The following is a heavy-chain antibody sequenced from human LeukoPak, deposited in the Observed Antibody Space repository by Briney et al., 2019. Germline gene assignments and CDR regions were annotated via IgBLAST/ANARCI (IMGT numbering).Heavy chain of an antibody. V-gene: IGHV1-46*01. CDR1: GYTFTSYY. CDR2: INPSGGST. D-gene: IGHD3-22*01. Sequence: ASVKVSCKASGYTFTSYYMHWVRQAPGQGLEWMGIINPSGGSTSYAQKFQGRVTMTRNTSISTAYMELSSLRSEDTAVYYCARGRLTMIVVGGADAFDIWGQGTMVTVSS. J-gene: IGHJ3*02. CDR3: ARGRLTMIVVGGADAFDI.